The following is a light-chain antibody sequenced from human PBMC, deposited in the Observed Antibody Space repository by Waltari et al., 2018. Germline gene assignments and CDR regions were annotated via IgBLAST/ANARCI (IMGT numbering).Light chain of an antibody. Sequence: QSVLTQPPSVSGAPGQRVTISCSGSSSNIGAGYDVQWYQQLPGTAPKLLIYGISVRTYGVPNRFSHSKSGASASLAITGLQADDEGHYYCQSYDSSLDSVVFGGGTKLTVL. J-gene: IGLJ2*01. V-gene: IGLV1-40*01. CDR1: SSNIGAGYD. CDR3: QSYDSSLDSVV. CDR2: GIS.